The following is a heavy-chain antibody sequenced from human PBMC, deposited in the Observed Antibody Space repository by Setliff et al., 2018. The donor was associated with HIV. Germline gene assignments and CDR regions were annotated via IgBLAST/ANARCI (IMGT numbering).Heavy chain of an antibody. J-gene: IGHJ3*02. Sequence: SETLSLTCTVSGGSISSGTYYWSWIRQPAGKGLEWIGHIYTSGTTNYNPSLKSRVTISLDTSMNQFSLKLSSVTAADTAVYYCAGDKGRPHHFDNNGYYRSDTFDIWGHGTMVTVSS. CDR2: IYTSGTT. D-gene: IGHD3-22*01. CDR3: AGDKGRPHHFDNNGYYRSDTFDI. V-gene: IGHV4-61*09. CDR1: GGSISSGTYY.